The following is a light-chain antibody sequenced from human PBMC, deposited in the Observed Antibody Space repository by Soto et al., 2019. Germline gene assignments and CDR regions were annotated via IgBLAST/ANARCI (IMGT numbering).Light chain of an antibody. CDR1: QRIGTN. J-gene: IGKJ1*01. CDR2: AVS. Sequence: DIQSNQSPSSLSASVGERVALTCRASQRIGTNLNWYQQRPGKAPKLLIYAVSSLQSGVSSRFSGSGSGTDFTLSINSLQREDFATYYCQQTYSAPPLFGQGTKVDIK. CDR3: QQTYSAPPL. V-gene: IGKV1-39*01.